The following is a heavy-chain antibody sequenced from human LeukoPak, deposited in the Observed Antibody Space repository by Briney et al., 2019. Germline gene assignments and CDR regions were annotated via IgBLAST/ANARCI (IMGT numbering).Heavy chain of an antibody. CDR2: INHSGST. D-gene: IGHD6-13*01. V-gene: IGHV4-34*01. CDR3: ARRAAAGSKYFQH. CDR1: GFTFGDYD. J-gene: IGHJ1*01. Sequence: GSLRLSCTASGFTFGDYDLSWFRQPPGKGLEWIGEINHSGSTNYNPSLKSRVTISVDTSKNQFSLKLSSVTAADTAVYYCARRAAAGSKYFQHWGQGTLVTVSS.